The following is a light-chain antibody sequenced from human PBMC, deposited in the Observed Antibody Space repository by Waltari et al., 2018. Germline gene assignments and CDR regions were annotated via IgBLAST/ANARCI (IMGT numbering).Light chain of an antibody. CDR1: SSDVGGYNY. CDR2: DVS. J-gene: IGLJ2*01. V-gene: IGLV2-11*01. Sequence: QSALTQPRSVSGSPGQSVTIPCTGTSSDVGGYNYVSWYQQHPGKAPKFMIYDVSERPSGVPDRFSGSKSGNTASLTISGLQAEDEADYYCCSYAGSYNLVFGGGTKLTVL. CDR3: CSYAGSYNLV.